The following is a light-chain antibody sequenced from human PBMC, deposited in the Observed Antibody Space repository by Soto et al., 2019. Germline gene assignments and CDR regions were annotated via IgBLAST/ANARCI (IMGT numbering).Light chain of an antibody. CDR1: TGDVTSGHY. V-gene: IGLV7-46*01. CDR3: LLSYSGARSVV. Sequence: QAVVTQEPSLTVSPGGTVTLTCGSSTGDVTSGHYPYWFQQKPGQAPRTLIYDTSNKHSWTPARFSGSLLGGEAALTLSGAQPEDEADYCCLLSYSGARSVVFGGGTKLTVL. CDR2: DTS. J-gene: IGLJ2*01.